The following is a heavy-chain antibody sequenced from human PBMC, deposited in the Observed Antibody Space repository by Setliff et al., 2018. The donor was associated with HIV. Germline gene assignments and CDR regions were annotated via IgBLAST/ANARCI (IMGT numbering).Heavy chain of an antibody. V-gene: IGHV1-69*13. CDR1: GGIFSNYA. CDR2: IIPIFGTA. Sequence: SVKVSCKASGGIFSNYAINWVRLAPGQGLEWMGGIIPIFGTADYAQRFQGRVTITADESTSAAYMELSSLRSEDTAVYYCAKDHGGGFDYWGQGTLVTVSS. D-gene: IGHD3-16*01. J-gene: IGHJ4*02. CDR3: AKDHGGGFDY.